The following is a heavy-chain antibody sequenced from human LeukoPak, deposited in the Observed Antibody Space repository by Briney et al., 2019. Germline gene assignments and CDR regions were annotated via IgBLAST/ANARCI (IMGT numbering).Heavy chain of an antibody. V-gene: IGHV3-23*01. Sequence: GGSLRLSCAASGFTFSSYAMSWVRQAPGKGLEWVSAISGSGDSTYYADSVKGRFTISRDNSKNTLYLQMNSLRAEDTAVYYCASTGYCSSTSCPFDYWGQGTLVTVSS. CDR2: ISGSGDST. J-gene: IGHJ4*02. CDR1: GFTFSSYA. CDR3: ASTGYCSSTSCPFDY. D-gene: IGHD2-2*01.